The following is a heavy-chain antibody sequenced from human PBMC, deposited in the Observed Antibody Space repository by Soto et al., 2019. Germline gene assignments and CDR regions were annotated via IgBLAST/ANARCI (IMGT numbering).Heavy chain of an antibody. D-gene: IGHD6-13*01. J-gene: IGHJ4*02. CDR2: ISGSDGST. CDR3: AKRRPYSSSWDEDY. CDR1: GFTFSSYA. Sequence: EVQLLESGGGLVQPGGSLRLSCAASGFTFSSYAMSWVRQAPVKGLEWVSAISGSDGSTYYADSVKGRFTISRDNSKNTLYLQMNSLRAEDTPVYYCAKRRPYSSSWDEDYWGQGTLVTVSS. V-gene: IGHV3-23*01.